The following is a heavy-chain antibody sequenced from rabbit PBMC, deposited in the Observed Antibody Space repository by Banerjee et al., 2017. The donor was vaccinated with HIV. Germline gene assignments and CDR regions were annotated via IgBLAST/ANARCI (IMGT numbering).Heavy chain of an antibody. V-gene: IGHV1S40*01. CDR3: ARAGYDGYNGATYFNL. D-gene: IGHD7-1*01. J-gene: IGHJ4*01. CDR1: GFSFSSSYY. Sequence: QSLEESGGGLVKPGASLTLTCTASGFSFSSSYYMCWVRQAPGKGLEWIACIYAGSSGSTYYASWAKGRFTISKTSSTTVTLQMTSLTAADTATYFCARAGYDGYNGATYFNLWGPGTLVTVS. CDR2: IYAGSSGST.